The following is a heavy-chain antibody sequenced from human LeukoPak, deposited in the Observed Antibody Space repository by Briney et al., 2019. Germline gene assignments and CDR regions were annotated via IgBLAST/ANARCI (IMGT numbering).Heavy chain of an antibody. CDR1: GYTFTAYY. CDR2: INPRSGET. D-gene: IGHD2-15*01. Sequence: ASVKVSCKTSGYTFTAYYMHWVRQAPRQGLEYMGWINPRSGETYYAPKFQGRFVVTTDTSISTAYMELSRLRSDDTAVYYCARERTLTSCYDYWGQGTLVTVSS. V-gene: IGHV1-2*02. CDR3: ARERTLTSCYDY. J-gene: IGHJ4*02.